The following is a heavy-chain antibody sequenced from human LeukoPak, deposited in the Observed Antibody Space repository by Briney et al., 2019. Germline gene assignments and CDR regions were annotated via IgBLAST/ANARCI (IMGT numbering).Heavy chain of an antibody. CDR2: INHSATT. CDR3: SRDETYSSDWQSNHYYYYMDV. J-gene: IGHJ6*03. CDR1: GGSFSSYY. Sequence: SETLSLTCTVSGGSFSSYYWGWIRQPPGKGLEWIGSINHSATTYYNPSLTSRVTISVDTSKNQFSLKLSSVTAADTAVYYGSRDETYSSDWQSNHYYYYMDVWGKGTTVTVSS. V-gene: IGHV4-38-2*02. D-gene: IGHD6-19*01.